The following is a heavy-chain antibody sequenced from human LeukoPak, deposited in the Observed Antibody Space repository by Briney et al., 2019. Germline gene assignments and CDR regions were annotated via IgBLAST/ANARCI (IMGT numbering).Heavy chain of an antibody. V-gene: IGHV1-46*01. J-gene: IGHJ5*02. CDR3: ARSPLSGSGFLDP. D-gene: IGHD6-19*01. Sequence: ASVKVSCKASGYTFTTYYMHWVRQAPGQGLEWMGIINPSGGGTKYAQRFQGRLTMTRDTSTSTVYMDLSSLRSEDTAVYFCARSPLSGSGFLDPWGQGTLVTVSS. CDR1: GYTFTTYY. CDR2: INPSGGGT.